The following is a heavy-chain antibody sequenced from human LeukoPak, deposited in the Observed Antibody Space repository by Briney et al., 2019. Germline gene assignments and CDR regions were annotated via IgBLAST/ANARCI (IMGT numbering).Heavy chain of an antibody. J-gene: IGHJ4*02. V-gene: IGHV3-7*04. CDR2: IKQDGSKT. CDR1: GFRFSNHY. Sequence: GGSLRLSCAVSGFRFSNHYMKWVRQAPGKGLEWVASIKQDGSKTQYVDSVKGRLPISRDNAKNSLSLQMNSLRVEDTAVYYCARGDTDDSFYRPFDYWGQGIQVTVSS. D-gene: IGHD3-22*01. CDR3: ARGDTDDSFYRPFDY.